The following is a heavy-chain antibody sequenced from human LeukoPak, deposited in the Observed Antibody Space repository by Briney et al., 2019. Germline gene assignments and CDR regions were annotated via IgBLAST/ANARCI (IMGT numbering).Heavy chain of an antibody. V-gene: IGHV4-39*07. CDR2: INHSGKTT. CDR1: GGSIRNSSFY. J-gene: IGHJ4*02. Sequence: PSETLSLTCAVSGGSIRNSSFYWGWIRQPPGKGLEWIGEINHSGKTTNYNPSLKSRLTISVDTSKNEFSLNLSSVTAADTAVYYCALRSGYYASLDYWGQGTLVTVSS. D-gene: IGHD3-22*01. CDR3: ALRSGYYASLDY.